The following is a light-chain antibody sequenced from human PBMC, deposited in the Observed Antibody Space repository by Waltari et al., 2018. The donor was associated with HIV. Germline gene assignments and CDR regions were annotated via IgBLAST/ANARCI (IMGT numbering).Light chain of an antibody. CDR3: SSYAGSNNFGV. J-gene: IGLJ2*01. CDR2: EVS. CDR1: SSDVGCYNY. Sequence: QSALTQPPSASGSPGPSVTISCTGTSSDVGCYNYVSWYQQHPGKAPKLMIYEVSKRPSGVPDRFSGSKSGNTASLTVSGLQAEDEADYYCSSYAGSNNFGVFGGGTKLTVL. V-gene: IGLV2-8*01.